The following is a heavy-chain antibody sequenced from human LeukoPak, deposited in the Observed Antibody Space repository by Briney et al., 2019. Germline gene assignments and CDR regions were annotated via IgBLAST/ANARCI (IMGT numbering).Heavy chain of an antibody. V-gene: IGHV3-48*02. Sequence: GSLRLSCAASGFTFSTYTMNWVRQAPGKGLEWISYIGWSDSAIFYADSVKGRFTISRDSAKNSLFLQMNSLSDEDTAVYYCARDHQWSFDSWGQGTLVTVSS. CDR3: ARDHQWSFDS. CDR1: GFTFSTYT. J-gene: IGHJ4*02. D-gene: IGHD2-15*01. CDR2: IGWSDSAI.